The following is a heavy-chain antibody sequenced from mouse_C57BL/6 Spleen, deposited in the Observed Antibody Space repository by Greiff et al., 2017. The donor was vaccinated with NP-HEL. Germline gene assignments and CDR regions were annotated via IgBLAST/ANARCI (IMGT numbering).Heavy chain of an antibody. CDR3: ARGYYGRSLDY. CDR1: GYAFSSSW. V-gene: IGHV1-82*01. J-gene: IGHJ2*01. D-gene: IGHD1-1*01. Sequence: LQESGPELVKPGASVKISCKASGYAFSSSWMNWVKQRPGKGLEWIGRIYPGDGDTNYNGKFKGKATLTADKSSSTAYMQLSSLTSEDSAVYFCARGYYGRSLDYWGQGTTLTVSS. CDR2: IYPGDGDT.